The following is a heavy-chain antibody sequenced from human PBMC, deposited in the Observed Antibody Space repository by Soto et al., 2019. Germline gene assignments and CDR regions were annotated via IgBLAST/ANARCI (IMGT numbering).Heavy chain of an antibody. CDR3: AAGGTNGYIR. CDR2: IIPVLGTT. D-gene: IGHD2-8*01. J-gene: IGHJ4*02. Sequence: QVQLVQSGAEVRKPGSSVKVSCRASRDTFNDYAITWVRQAPGQGLEWMGGIIPVLGTTKYAQKFQGRVTMTADESTSTAYMELNSLTSDDRAVYYCAAGGTNGYIRWGQVTQVNVSS. CDR1: RDTFNDYA. V-gene: IGHV1-69*01.